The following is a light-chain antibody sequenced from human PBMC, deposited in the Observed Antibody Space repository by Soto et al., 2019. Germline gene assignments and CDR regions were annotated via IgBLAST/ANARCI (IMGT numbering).Light chain of an antibody. V-gene: IGKV3-11*01. Sequence: TLFCRVSQSVSSTLAWYQQKPGQAPRLLIYAASTRATGFPARFSGSLSGTDFTLTIYGLGPENPADYLCQHRSSSAPGTVAGGTKVDIK. CDR3: QHRSSSAPGT. J-gene: IGKJ4*01. CDR1: QSVSST. CDR2: AAS.